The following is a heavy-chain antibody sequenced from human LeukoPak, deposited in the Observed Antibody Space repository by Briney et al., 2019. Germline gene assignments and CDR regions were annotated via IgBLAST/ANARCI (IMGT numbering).Heavy chain of an antibody. Sequence: ASVKVSCKASGYTFTSYDINWVRQATGQGREWMGWMNPNSGNTGYAQKFQGRVTMTRNTSISTAYMELSSLRSEDTAVYYCARGHVWFGESTIGGSWFDPWGQGTLVTVSS. CDR2: MNPNSGNT. CDR1: GYTFTSYD. V-gene: IGHV1-8*01. CDR3: ARGHVWFGESTIGGSWFDP. J-gene: IGHJ5*02. D-gene: IGHD3-10*01.